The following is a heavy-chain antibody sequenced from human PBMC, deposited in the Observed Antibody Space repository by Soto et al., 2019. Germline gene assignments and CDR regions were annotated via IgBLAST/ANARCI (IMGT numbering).Heavy chain of an antibody. V-gene: IGHV3-15*07. Sequence: EVQLVESGGGLVKPGGSLRLSCAASGFTFSNAWMNWVRQAPGKGLEWVGRIKSKTDGGTTDYAAPVKGRFTISRDDSNNTLYLQMNSLNTEDPAVYYCTTDVHPPRVYSGYDPFYYYYYGMDVWCQGTTVTVSS. J-gene: IGHJ6*02. CDR2: IKSKTDGGTT. CDR3: TTDVHPPRVYSGYDPFYYYYYGMDV. D-gene: IGHD5-12*01. CDR1: GFTFSNAW.